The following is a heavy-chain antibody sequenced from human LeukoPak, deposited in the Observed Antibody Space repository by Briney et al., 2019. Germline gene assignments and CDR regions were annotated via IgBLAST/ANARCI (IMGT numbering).Heavy chain of an antibody. Sequence: SETLSLTCTVSGGSISSSSYYWGWIRQPPGKGLEWIGSIYYSGSTYYNPSLKSRVTISVDTSKNQFSLKLSSVTAADTAVYYCARYSYYYGSGSWFDPWGQGTLVTVSS. V-gene: IGHV4-39*07. CDR2: IYYSGST. CDR3: ARYSYYYGSGSWFDP. J-gene: IGHJ5*02. CDR1: GGSISSSSYY. D-gene: IGHD3-10*01.